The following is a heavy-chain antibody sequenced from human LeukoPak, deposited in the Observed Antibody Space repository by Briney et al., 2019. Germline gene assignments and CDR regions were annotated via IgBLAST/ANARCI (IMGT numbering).Heavy chain of an antibody. CDR2: IPYDGNNK. V-gene: IGHV3-30*02. CDR3: AKSRDTYGSTWYYFDY. Sequence: PGGSLRLSCAASRFTFSSYGMHWVRQAPGKGLEWVALIPYDGNNKYYADSVKGRFTISRDNSKNTLYLQMNSLRPEDTAVYYCAKSRDTYGSTWYYFDYWGQGTLVTVSS. J-gene: IGHJ4*02. D-gene: IGHD6-13*01. CDR1: RFTFSSYG.